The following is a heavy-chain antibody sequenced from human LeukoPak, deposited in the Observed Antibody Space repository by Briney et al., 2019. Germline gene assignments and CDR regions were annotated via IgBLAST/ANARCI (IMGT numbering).Heavy chain of an antibody. D-gene: IGHD4-11*01. V-gene: IGHV3-7*01. Sequence: GGSLRLSCVASGFTFRGHWINWVRQAPGQGMEWVANINSDGSGKYHVDSVQGRFTISRDNAKNSLYLQMNSLRAEDTAVYYCVRDATGLTNWGQGTRVTVSS. CDR2: INSDGSGK. CDR1: GFTFRGHW. CDR3: VRDATGLTN. J-gene: IGHJ4*02.